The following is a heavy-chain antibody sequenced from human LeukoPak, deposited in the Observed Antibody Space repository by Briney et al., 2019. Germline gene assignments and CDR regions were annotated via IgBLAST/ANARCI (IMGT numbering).Heavy chain of an antibody. V-gene: IGHV4-30-4*08. CDR1: GGSISSGDYY. CDR2: IYYSGST. CDR3: ARSLSVVTRFDY. Sequence: SRTLTLTCTVSGGSISSGDYYWSWIRQPPGKGLEWIGYIYYSGSTYYNPSLKSRVTISVDTSKNQFSLKLSSVTAADTAVYYCARSLSVVTRFDYWGQGTLVTVSS. J-gene: IGHJ4*02. D-gene: IGHD2-21*02.